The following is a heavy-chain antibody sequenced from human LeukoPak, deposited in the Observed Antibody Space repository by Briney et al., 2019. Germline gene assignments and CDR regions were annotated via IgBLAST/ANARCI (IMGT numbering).Heavy chain of an antibody. CDR3: AREGSITMVRGVINY. J-gene: IGHJ4*02. CDR2: ISAYNGNT. Sequence: GASVKVSCKASGCTFTSYGISWVRQAPGQGLEWMGWISAYNGNTNYAQKLQGRVTMTTDTSTSTAYMELRSLRSDDTAVYYCAREGSITMVRGVINYWGQGTLVTVSS. D-gene: IGHD3-10*01. CDR1: GCTFTSYG. V-gene: IGHV1-18*01.